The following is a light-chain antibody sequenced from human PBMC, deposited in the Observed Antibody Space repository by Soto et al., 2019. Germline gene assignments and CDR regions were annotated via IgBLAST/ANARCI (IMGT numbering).Light chain of an antibody. CDR1: PSISSH. CDR3: QQYDSYSPLT. V-gene: IGKV1-39*01. Sequence: DIQMTQSPSSLSATVGDRVTITGRASPSISSHLNWYQQKPGKAPKLLIYASSSLQSGVPSRFSGSGSGTDFTLTISSLQPEDFATYDCQQYDSYSPLTFGGGTKVDIK. J-gene: IGKJ4*01. CDR2: ASS.